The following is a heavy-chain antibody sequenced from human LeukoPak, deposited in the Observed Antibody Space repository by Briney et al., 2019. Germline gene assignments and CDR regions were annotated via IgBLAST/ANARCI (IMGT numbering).Heavy chain of an antibody. CDR2: ISSNGGST. V-gene: IGHV3-64*01. J-gene: IGHJ4*02. Sequence: PGGSLRLSCAASGFTFSSYAMHRVRQAPGKGLEYVSAISSNGGSTYYANSVKGRFTISRDNSKNTLYLQMGSLRAEDMAVYYCARDHVGATDYWGQGTLVTVSS. CDR1: GFTFSSYA. CDR3: ARDHVGATDY. D-gene: IGHD1-26*01.